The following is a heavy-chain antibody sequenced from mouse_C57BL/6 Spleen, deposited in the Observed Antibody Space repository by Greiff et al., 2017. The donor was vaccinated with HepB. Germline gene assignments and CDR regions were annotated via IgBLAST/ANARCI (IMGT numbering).Heavy chain of an antibody. CDR2: IDPNSGGT. CDR1: GYTFTSYW. Sequence: QVQLQQPGAELVKPGASVKLSCKASGYTFTSYWMHWVKQRPGRGLEWIGRIDPNSGGTKYNEKFKSKATLTVDKPTSTAYMQISSLTSEDSAVYYCATYYGSSYVWYFAYWGTGTTVTVSS. CDR3: ATYYGSSYVWYFAY. D-gene: IGHD1-1*01. J-gene: IGHJ1*03. V-gene: IGHV1-72*01.